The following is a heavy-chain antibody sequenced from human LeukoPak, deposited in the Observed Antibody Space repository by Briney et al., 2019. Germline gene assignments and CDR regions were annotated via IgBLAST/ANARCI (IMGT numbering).Heavy chain of an antibody. J-gene: IGHJ4*02. CDR3: ARGAGPFDY. CDR1: GGSISNDY. Sequence: SETLSLTCTVSGGSISNDYWSWIRQAAGKGPEWIGRIFNSESANYNPSLKSRVTMSVDTSKNQVSLKLRSVTAADTAMYYWARGAGPFDYWGQGTLVTVSS. D-gene: IGHD6-19*01. V-gene: IGHV4-4*07. CDR2: IFNSESA.